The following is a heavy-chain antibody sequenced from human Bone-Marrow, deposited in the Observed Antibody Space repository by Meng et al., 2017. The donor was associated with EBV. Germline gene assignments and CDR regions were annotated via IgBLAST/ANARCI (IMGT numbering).Heavy chain of an antibody. D-gene: IGHD1-1*01. CDR3: LLQVQDDDY. Sequence: QGPLQGSGPGLGKPSGSLSLPCAVSGGSISRSNWWSWVRQPPGKGLEWIGEIYHSGSTNYNPSLKSRVTISVDKSKNQFSLKLSSVTAADTAGYYCLLQVQDDDYWGQGTLVTVSS. CDR2: IYHSGST. V-gene: IGHV4-4*02. J-gene: IGHJ4*02. CDR1: GGSISRSNW.